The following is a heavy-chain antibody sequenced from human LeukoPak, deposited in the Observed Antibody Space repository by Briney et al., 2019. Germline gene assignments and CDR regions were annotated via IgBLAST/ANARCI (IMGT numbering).Heavy chain of an antibody. Sequence: SGTLSLTCAVYGGSFSGYYWSWIRQPPGKGLEWIGEINHSGSTNYNPSLKSRVTISVDTSKNQFSLKLSSVTAADTAVYYCARGRRGYGSGSPYYFDYWGQGTLVTVSS. CDR1: GGSFSGYY. CDR2: INHSGST. V-gene: IGHV4-34*01. CDR3: ARGRRGYGSGSPYYFDY. D-gene: IGHD3-10*01. J-gene: IGHJ4*02.